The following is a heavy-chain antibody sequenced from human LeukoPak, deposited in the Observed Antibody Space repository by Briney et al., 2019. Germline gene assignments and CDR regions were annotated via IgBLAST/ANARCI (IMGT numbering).Heavy chain of an antibody. V-gene: IGHV3-66*01. D-gene: IGHD5-18*01. CDR1: GFTFINSY. CDR3: AKTNNYAYVH. J-gene: IGHJ4*02. Sequence: PGGSLRLSCAASGFTFINSYMTWVRQAPGKGLEWVSIIYSDGGTYYADSLKDRFTISRDISKNTVFLQMNSLRAEDTAVYYCAKTNNYAYVHWGQGTLVTVSS. CDR2: IYSDGGT.